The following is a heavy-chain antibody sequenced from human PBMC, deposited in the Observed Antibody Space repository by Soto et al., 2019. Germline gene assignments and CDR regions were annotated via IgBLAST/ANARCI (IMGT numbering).Heavy chain of an antibody. D-gene: IGHD3-22*01. V-gene: IGHV1-46*01. CDR2: INPSGGST. CDR3: ARPHVPDPYYYVISVYPRPLDYFDY. Sequence: GASVKVSCKASGYTFTSYSMHWVRQVPGQGLEWMGVINPSGGSTFYAQNFQGRVTMTRDTSTSTVYMDLSSLRSEDTAVYYCARPHVPDPYYYVISVYPRPLDYFDYSGQTTTVTVSS. CDR1: GYTFTSYS. J-gene: IGHJ4*02.